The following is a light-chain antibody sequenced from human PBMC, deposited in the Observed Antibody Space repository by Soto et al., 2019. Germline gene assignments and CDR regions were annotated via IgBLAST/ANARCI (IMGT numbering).Light chain of an antibody. CDR2: DAS. J-gene: IGKJ5*01. CDR1: QSVSSN. Sequence: EIVWTQSPATLSLSPGERSTLSCRASQSVSSNLAWYQQKPGQAPRLLIYDASNRASGTPARFSGSGSETDFTLTIRSLETEDFAVYYCQHRMNWHLTFGQGTRLENK. V-gene: IGKV3D-11*02. CDR3: QHRMNWHLT.